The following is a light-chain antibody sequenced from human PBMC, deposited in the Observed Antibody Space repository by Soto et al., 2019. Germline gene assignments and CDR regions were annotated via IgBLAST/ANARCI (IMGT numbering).Light chain of an antibody. CDR2: DVS. J-gene: IGLJ3*02. Sequence: QSALTQPASVSGSPGQSITISCTGTSSDVGGYNYVSWYQQHPGKAPKLMIYDVSNRPSGVSNRFSGSKSGNTASLTISGLQAEDEAAYYCSSNTTANSWVFGRGTKLTVL. V-gene: IGLV2-14*01. CDR1: SSDVGGYNY. CDR3: SSNTTANSWV.